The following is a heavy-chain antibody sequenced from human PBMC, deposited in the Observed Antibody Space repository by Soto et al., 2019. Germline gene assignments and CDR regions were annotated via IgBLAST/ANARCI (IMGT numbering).Heavy chain of an antibody. Sequence: SETLSLTCAVSGGSISSSNWWSWVRQPPGKGLEWIGEIYHSGSTNYNPSLKSRVTISVDTSKNQFSLKLSSVTAADTAVYYCARGEYCSSTSCETDAFDIWGQGTMVTVSS. CDR3: ARGEYCSSTSCETDAFDI. CDR1: GGSISSSNW. D-gene: IGHD2-2*01. V-gene: IGHV4-4*02. J-gene: IGHJ3*02. CDR2: IYHSGST.